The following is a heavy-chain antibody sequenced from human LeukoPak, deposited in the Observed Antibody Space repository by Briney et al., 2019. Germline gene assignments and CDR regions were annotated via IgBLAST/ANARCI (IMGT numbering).Heavy chain of an antibody. CDR3: ATIHFGYFTF. V-gene: IGHV3-11*01. Sequence: GGSLRLSCAASGLTFSDYHMSWIRQAPGKGLEWVSHISDNGRTKYYANSVQGRFTVSRDNAKNSLYLQMNSLRADDTAVYYCATIHFGYFTFWGQGTLVPVSS. CDR1: GLTFSDYH. CDR2: ISDNGRTK. J-gene: IGHJ4*02. D-gene: IGHD3-3*01.